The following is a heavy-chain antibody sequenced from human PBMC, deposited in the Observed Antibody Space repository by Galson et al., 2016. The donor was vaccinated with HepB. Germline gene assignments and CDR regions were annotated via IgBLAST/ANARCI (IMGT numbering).Heavy chain of an antibody. D-gene: IGHD5-24*01. CDR2: MSHDGSHI. J-gene: IGHJ4*02. CDR1: GFTFSNYG. V-gene: IGHV3-30*03. CDR3: ARDGVGGYNLDY. Sequence: SLRLSCAASGFTFSNYGMHWIRQAPGKGLEWVAVMSHDGSHIFYVDSVKGRFSISRDNAKNSVYLQTNSLRDEDTAVYYCARDGVGGYNLDYWGQGTLVTVSS.